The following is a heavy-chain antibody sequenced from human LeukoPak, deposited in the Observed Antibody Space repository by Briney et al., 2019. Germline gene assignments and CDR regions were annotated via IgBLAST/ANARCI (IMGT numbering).Heavy chain of an antibody. CDR2: INHSGST. Sequence: KSSETLSLTCAVYGGSFSGYYWSWIRQPPGKGLEWIGEINHSGSTNYNPSLKSRVTISVDTSKNQFSLKLSSVTAADTAVYYCARENGGLGDAFDIWGQGTMVTVSS. D-gene: IGHD2-8*01. V-gene: IGHV4-34*01. J-gene: IGHJ3*02. CDR3: ARENGGLGDAFDI. CDR1: GGSFSGYY.